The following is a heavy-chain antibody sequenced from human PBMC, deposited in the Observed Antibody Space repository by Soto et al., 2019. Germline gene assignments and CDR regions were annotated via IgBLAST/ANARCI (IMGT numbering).Heavy chain of an antibody. CDR3: ARFEGITMVRGVITV. D-gene: IGHD3-10*01. CDR2: IYYSGST. Sequence: QVQLQESGPGLVKPSQTLSLTCTVSGGSISSGGYYWSWIRQHPGKGLEWIGYIYYSGSTYYNPTLKSRVTISVDTSKNQFSLKLSSVTAADTAVYYCARFEGITMVRGVITVWGQGTLVTVSS. CDR1: GGSISSGGYY. V-gene: IGHV4-31*03. J-gene: IGHJ4*02.